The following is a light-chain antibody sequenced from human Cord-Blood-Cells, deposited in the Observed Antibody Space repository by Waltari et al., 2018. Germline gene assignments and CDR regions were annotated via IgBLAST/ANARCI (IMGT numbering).Light chain of an antibody. CDR3: AAWYDSLNGVV. CDR2: SNN. V-gene: IGLV1-44*01. J-gene: IGLJ2*01. CDR1: SSNIVRNP. Sequence: QSVLTQPPSASGTPGQRVTISCSGSSSNIVRNPVNCYQQLPGTAPKLLIYSNNQRPSGVPDRFSGSKSGTSASLAISGLQSEDEADYYCAAWYDSLNGVVFGGGTKLTVL.